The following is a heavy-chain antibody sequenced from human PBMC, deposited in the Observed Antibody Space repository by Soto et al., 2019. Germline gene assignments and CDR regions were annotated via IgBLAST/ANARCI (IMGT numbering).Heavy chain of an antibody. CDR3: ARIRRARYARDYYYGMDV. D-gene: IGHD1-1*01. V-gene: IGHV4-34*01. CDR2: INHSGST. CDR1: GGSFSGYY. Sequence: SETLSLTCAVYGGSFSGYYWSWIRQPPGKGLEWIGEINHSGSTNYNPSLKSRVTISVDTSKNQFSLKLSSVTAADTAVYYCARIRRARYARDYYYGMDVWGQGTTLTVSS. J-gene: IGHJ6*02.